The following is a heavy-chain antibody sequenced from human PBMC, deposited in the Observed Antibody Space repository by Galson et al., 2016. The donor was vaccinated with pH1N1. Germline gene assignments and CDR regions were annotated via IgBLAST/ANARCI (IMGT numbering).Heavy chain of an antibody. J-gene: IGHJ4*02. CDR1: GITFGDYN. CDR3: TRERGGSSSRFDY. Sequence: SLRLSCAVSGITFGDYNMHWLRQAPGKGLEWVGFIRSKVFGGTTENAASVKGRFSISRDDSRSIAYLQMKSLKTEDTAVYFCTRERGGSSSRFDYWGQGTLVIVSS. D-gene: IGHD2-2*01. V-gene: IGHV3-49*03. CDR2: IRSKVFGGTT.